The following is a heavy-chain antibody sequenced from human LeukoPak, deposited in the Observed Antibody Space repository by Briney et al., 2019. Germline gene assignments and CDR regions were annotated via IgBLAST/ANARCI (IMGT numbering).Heavy chain of an antibody. Sequence: GGSLRLSCAASGFSFSTYAMSWVRQAPGKGLEWVSVISGSGGSTYYADSVKGRFTISRDNSKNTLYLQMNSLRAEGTAVYYCAKATTGRHAFDIWGQGTMVTVSS. D-gene: IGHD4-17*01. V-gene: IGHV3-23*01. CDR1: GFSFSTYA. CDR3: AKATTGRHAFDI. J-gene: IGHJ3*02. CDR2: ISGSGGST.